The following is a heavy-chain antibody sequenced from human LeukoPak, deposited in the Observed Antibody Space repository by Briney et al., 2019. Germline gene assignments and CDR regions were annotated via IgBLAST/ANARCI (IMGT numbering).Heavy chain of an antibody. V-gene: IGHV3-21*03. D-gene: IGHD3-10*01. CDR3: ARDCWDYGSGSYCGIDY. CDR2: ITSSSNYI. J-gene: IGHJ4*02. Sequence: GGSLRLSCAASGFTFSSYNMNWVRQAPGKGLEWVSSITSSSNYIYYLDSVKGRFTISRDNAKNSLYLQMNSLRAEDTTVYYCARDCWDYGSGSYCGIDYWGQGTLVTVSS. CDR1: GFTFSSYN.